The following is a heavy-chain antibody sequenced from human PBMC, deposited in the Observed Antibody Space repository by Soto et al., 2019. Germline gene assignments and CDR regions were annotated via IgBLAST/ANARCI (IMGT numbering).Heavy chain of an antibody. Sequence: VGSLRLSCASSVFTFSSYEMNCVRHSPGKWLEWVSYISSSGSTIYYADSVKGRFTISRDNAKNSLYLQMNSLRAEDTAVYYCAREGYSSSSSHYYYGMEIWGQGTTVIVSS. CDR2: ISSSGSTI. V-gene: IGHV3-48*03. CDR1: VFTFSSYE. D-gene: IGHD6-6*01. CDR3: AREGYSSSSSHYYYGMEI. J-gene: IGHJ6*01.